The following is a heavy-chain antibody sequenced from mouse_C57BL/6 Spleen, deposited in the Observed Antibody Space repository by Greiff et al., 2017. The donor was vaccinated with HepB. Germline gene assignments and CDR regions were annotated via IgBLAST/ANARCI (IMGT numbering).Heavy chain of an antibody. CDR1: GYTFTSYW. CDR2: IHPNSGST. D-gene: IGHD2-3*01. CDR3: ARPLYDGYSFDY. V-gene: IGHV1-64*01. J-gene: IGHJ2*01. Sequence: QVQLKQPGAELVKPGASVKLSCKASGYTFTSYWMHWVKQRPGQGLEWIGMIHPNSGSTNYNEKFKSKATLTVDKSSSTAYMQLSSLTSEDSAVYYCARPLYDGYSFDYWGQGTTLTVSS.